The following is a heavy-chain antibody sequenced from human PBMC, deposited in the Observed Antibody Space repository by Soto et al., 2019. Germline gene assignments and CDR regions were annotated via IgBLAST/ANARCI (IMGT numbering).Heavy chain of an antibody. J-gene: IGHJ4*02. CDR1: GYTFINYG. CDR2: IGPYNGNT. V-gene: IGHV1-18*01. D-gene: IGHD5-12*01. CDR3: AREGDGYKYFDQ. Sequence: ASVKVSCKASGYTFINYGLSWVRQAPGQGLEWMGWIGPYNGNTKFAQKFQGRVTVTRDTSTSTVYMELRSLRSDDTAVYYCAREGDGYKYFDQWGQGTLVTVSS.